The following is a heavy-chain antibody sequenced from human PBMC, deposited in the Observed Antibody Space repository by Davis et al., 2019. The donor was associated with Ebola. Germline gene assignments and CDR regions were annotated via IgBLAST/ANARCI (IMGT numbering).Heavy chain of an antibody. D-gene: IGHD3-3*01. CDR1: GGPFSGYY. CDR3: ARGRYYDFWSGYYNYFDY. CDR2: INHSGST. V-gene: IGHV4-34*01. J-gene: IGHJ4*02. Sequence: MPSETLSLTCAVYGGPFSGYYWSWIRQPPGKGLEWIGEINHSGSTNYNPSLKSRVTISVDTSKNQFSLKLSSVTAADTAVYYCARGRYYDFWSGYYNYFDYWGQGTLVTVSS.